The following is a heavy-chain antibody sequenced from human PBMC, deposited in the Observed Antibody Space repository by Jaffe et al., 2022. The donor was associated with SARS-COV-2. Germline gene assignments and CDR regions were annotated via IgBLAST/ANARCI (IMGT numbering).Heavy chain of an antibody. CDR3: ARGSIACDF. CDR1: GGSISSANYY. J-gene: IGHJ4*02. Sequence: QVQLQESGPGLVKPSQTLSLTCTVSGGSISSANYYWSWIRQSAGKGLEWIGRVYTDGSTGYNPSLKSRVTISLDTSKNQFSLKMSSMTAADTAVYYCARGSIACDFWGQGSPVTVSS. V-gene: IGHV4-61*02. CDR2: VYTDGST. D-gene: IGHD3-16*02.